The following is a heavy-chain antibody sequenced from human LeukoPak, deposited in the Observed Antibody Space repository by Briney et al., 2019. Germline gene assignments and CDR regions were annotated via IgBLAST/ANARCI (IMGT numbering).Heavy chain of an antibody. J-gene: IGHJ4*02. CDR2: ISYDGSNK. D-gene: IGHD2-15*01. CDR3: AKDGIVVVVAAFIDY. V-gene: IGHV3-30*18. Sequence: GGSLRLSCAASGFTFSSYGMHWVRQAPGKGLEWVAVISYDGSNKYYADSVKGRFTISRDNSRNTLYLQMNSLRAEDTAVYYCAKDGIVVVVAAFIDYWGQGTLVTVSS. CDR1: GFTFSSYG.